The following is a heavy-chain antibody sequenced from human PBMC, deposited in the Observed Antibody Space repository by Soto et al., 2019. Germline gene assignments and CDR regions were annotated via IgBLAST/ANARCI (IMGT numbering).Heavy chain of an antibody. CDR2: INHSGST. J-gene: IGHJ3*02. CDR1: GGSFSAYS. D-gene: IGHD5-12*01. CDR3: ARPPYEFAFDI. Sequence: QVLLQQWGAGLLKPSETLSLTCAVSGGSFSAYSWTWIRQPPGKGLEWIGEINHSGSTNYNPSLKSRVTISVDTSKNHLSLKLSSVTAADTAVYYCARPPYEFAFDIWGQGTMVTVSS. V-gene: IGHV4-34*01.